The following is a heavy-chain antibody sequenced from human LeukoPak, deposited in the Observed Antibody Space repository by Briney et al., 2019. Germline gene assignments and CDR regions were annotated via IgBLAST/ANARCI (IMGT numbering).Heavy chain of an antibody. Sequence: GGSLRLSCAASGFTFDDYIMHWVRQAPGKGLEWVSLISWDGGSTYYADSVKGRFTISRDNSKNSLYLQMNSLRTEDTALYYCAKGLIIAAAGTGFDYWGQGTLVTVSS. CDR3: AKGLIIAAAGTGFDY. CDR2: ISWDGGST. V-gene: IGHV3-43*01. J-gene: IGHJ4*02. CDR1: GFTFDDYI. D-gene: IGHD6-13*01.